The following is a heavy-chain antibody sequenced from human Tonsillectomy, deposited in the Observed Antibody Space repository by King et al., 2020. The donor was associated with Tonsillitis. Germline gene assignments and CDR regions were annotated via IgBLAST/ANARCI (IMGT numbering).Heavy chain of an antibody. V-gene: IGHV4-59*11. CDR1: GVSISSHY. CDR3: ARGTGAIWFGELFDY. CDR2: IYDSGSI. Sequence: QLQESGPGLVKPSETLSLTCTVSGVSISSHYWSWLRPPPGKGLEWIGYIYDSGSINYNPSLKSRVTISVDTSKNQFSLKLSSVTAADTAVYFCARGTGAIWFGELFDYWGQGTLVTVSS. D-gene: IGHD3-10*01. J-gene: IGHJ4*02.